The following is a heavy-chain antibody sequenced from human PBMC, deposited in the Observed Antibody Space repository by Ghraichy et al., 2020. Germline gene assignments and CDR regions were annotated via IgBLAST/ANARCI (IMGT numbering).Heavy chain of an antibody. D-gene: IGHD1-26*01. Sequence: GGSLRLSCAASGFTLNDYAMHWIRQAPGKGLEWVSGLYWNGHGAGYADSVRGRFTISMDNAKNSLYLKMNSLRPEDTAMYYCTKDIKAGGLDYWGPGTLVT. CDR1: GFTLNDYA. CDR2: LYWNGHGA. V-gene: IGHV3-9*01. J-gene: IGHJ4*02. CDR3: TKDIKAGGLDY.